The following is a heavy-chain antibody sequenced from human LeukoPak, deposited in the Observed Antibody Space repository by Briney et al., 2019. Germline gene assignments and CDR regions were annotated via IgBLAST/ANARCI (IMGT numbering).Heavy chain of an antibody. CDR3: AKKWGKITPESSGYYYDY. D-gene: IGHD3-22*01. V-gene: IGHV3-66*01. CDR1: GFTVSSNY. Sequence: PGGTLRLSCAASGFTVSSNYMSWVRQAPGKGLEWVSVIYSGGSTYYADSVKGRFTISRDNSKNTLYLQMNSLRAEDTAVYYCAKKWGKITPESSGYYYDYWGQGTLVTVSS. CDR2: IYSGGST. J-gene: IGHJ4*02.